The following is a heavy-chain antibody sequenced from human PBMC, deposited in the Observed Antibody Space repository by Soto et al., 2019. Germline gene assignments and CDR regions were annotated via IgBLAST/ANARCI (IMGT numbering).Heavy chain of an antibody. Sequence: PPVKVSCKASGGTFSSYAISWVRQAPGQGLEWMGRISGYNGNTNYARTLRGRLTLTTDTSTSTAYMELRSLTSDDTAVYYCARDVFCGGAPACPDMDVWGQGTTVTVSS. J-gene: IGHJ6*01. CDR1: GGTFSSYA. V-gene: IGHV1-18*01. CDR2: ISGYNGNT. D-gene: IGHD2-21*01. CDR3: ARDVFCGGAPACPDMDV.